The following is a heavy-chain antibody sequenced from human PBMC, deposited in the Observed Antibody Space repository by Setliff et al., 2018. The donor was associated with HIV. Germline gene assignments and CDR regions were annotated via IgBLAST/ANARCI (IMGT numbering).Heavy chain of an antibody. D-gene: IGHD1-26*01. CDR2: INPRGGIT. CDR3: ARGVDGSYRKFFDN. V-gene: IGHV1-46*01. J-gene: IGHJ4*02. Sequence: ASVKVSCKASGYSFSSYMMHWVRQAPGQGLEWMGLINPRGGITTYAQNFQGRLTVTRDTTTAYMELSSLRSEDTAVYYCARGVDGSYRKFFDNWGQGTLVTVSS. CDR1: GYSFSSYM.